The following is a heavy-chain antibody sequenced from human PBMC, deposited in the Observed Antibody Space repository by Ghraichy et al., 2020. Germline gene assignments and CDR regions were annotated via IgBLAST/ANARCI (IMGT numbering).Heavy chain of an antibody. CDR1: GFTFSSYW. D-gene: IGHD3-3*01. J-gene: IGHJ6*02. Sequence: GESLNISCAASGFTFSSYWMSWVRQAPGKGLEWVANIKQDGSEKYYVDSVKGRFTISRDNAKNSLYLQMNSLRAEDTAVYYCAREDIHYDFWSGTYYYYGMDVWGQGTTVTVSS. CDR3: AREDIHYDFWSGTYYYYGMDV. CDR2: IKQDGSEK. V-gene: IGHV3-7*01.